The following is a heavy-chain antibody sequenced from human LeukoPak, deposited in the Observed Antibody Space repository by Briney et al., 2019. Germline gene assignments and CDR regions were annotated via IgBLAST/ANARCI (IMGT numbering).Heavy chain of an antibody. CDR2: IRYDGSNK. V-gene: IGHV3-30*02. CDR1: GFTFSSYG. CDR3: VKDLGGFYYYYYMDV. D-gene: IGHD3-16*01. J-gene: IGHJ6*03. Sequence: GGSLRLSCAASGFTFSSYGMHWVRQAPGKGLEWVAFIRYDGSNKYYADSVKGRFTISRDNSKNTLYLQMNSLRAEDTAVYYCVKDLGGFYYYYYMDVWGKGTTVTVSS.